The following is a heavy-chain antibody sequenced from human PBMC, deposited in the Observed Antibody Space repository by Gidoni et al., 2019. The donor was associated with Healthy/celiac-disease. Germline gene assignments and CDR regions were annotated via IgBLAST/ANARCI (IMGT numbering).Heavy chain of an antibody. CDR2: ICCDGSNT. J-gene: IGHJ1*01. D-gene: IGHD3-3*01. CDR1: RFSFRSYA. V-gene: IGHV3-64*07. CDR3: ARGFGSGVDPAAIKGL. Sequence: GQLVGSGGGLVQPGGSLRLSCAAPRFSFRSYAMHWVRQAPGKGLEYVSVICCDGSNTYYADSVKGRFTISRDNSKNTLYLQMGSLRAEDMGVYYCARGFGSGVDPAAIKGLWGQGTLVTVSS.